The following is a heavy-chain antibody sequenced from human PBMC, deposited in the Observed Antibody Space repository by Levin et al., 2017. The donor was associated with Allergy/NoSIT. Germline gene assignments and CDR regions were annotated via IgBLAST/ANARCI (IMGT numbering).Heavy chain of an antibody. J-gene: IGHJ6*04. CDR3: ARHGDYGSGSYDLYYYYFSMDA. CDR1: GYTFRDYY. V-gene: IGHV1-2*02. D-gene: IGHD3-10*01. Sequence: GGSLRLSSKASGYTFRDYYIQWVRQAPGQGLEWMGWINPNSGGTNYAQKFQGRLTMTTDTSISAAYMELSSLRFDDTAVYYCARHGDYGSGSYDLYYYYFSMDAWGRGTAVTVSS. CDR2: INPNSGGT.